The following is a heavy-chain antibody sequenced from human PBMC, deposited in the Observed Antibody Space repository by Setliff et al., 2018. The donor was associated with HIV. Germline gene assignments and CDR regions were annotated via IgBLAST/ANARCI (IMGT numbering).Heavy chain of an antibody. CDR3: ARGRDYTGSWFRPFYLDF. D-gene: IGHD3-3*01. CDR1: GYSIRSGYY. V-gene: IGHV4-38-2*01. Sequence: SETLSLTCAVSGYSIRSGYYWGWIRQPPGKGLEWIGSIYHSGSTYYNPSLKSRVTISVDTSKNQFSLKLSSVTAADTAIYYCARGRDYTGSWFRPFYLDFWGHGNLVTVSS. CDR2: IYHSGST. J-gene: IGHJ4*01.